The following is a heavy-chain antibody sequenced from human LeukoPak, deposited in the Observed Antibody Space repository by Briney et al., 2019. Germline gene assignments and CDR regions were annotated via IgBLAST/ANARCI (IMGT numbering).Heavy chain of an antibody. CDR3: AKIPAALDY. V-gene: IGHV4-59*08. Sequence: SETLSLTCTVSGGSISSYYWSWIRQPPGKGLEWIGYIYYSGSTNYNPSLKSRVTISVDTSKNQFSLKLSSVTAADTAVYYCAKIPAALDYWGQGTLVTVSS. J-gene: IGHJ4*02. D-gene: IGHD2-2*01. CDR2: IYYSGST. CDR1: GGSISSYY.